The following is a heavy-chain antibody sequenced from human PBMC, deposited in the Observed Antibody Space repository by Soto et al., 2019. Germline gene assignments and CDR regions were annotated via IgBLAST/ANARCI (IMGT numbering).Heavy chain of an antibody. J-gene: IGHJ4*02. CDR1: GFTFSSYA. CDR2: ISGSGGST. D-gene: IGHD2-21*02. Sequence: GGSLRLSCAASGFTFSSYAMSWVRQAPGKGLEWVSAISGSGGSTYYADSVKGRFTISRDNSKNTLYLQMNSLRAEDTAVYYCAKGLFPSIVVVTAILNWGQGTLVTVSS. V-gene: IGHV3-23*01. CDR3: AKGLFPSIVVVTAILN.